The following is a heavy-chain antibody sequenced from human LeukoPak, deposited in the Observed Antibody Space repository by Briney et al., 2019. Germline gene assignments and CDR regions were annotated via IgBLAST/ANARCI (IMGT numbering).Heavy chain of an antibody. CDR3: ARDNSGYDLGAQFDY. CDR2: INPHSGGT. V-gene: IGHV1-2*02. Sequence: VASVKVSCKTSGYMFTTYYPHWVRQAPGQGLEWMGWINPHSGGTNYAQKFQGRVTMTRDTSISTVYMELSSLRSDDTAVYYCARDNSGYDLGAQFDYWGQGILVTVSS. D-gene: IGHD5-12*01. J-gene: IGHJ4*02. CDR1: GYMFTTYY.